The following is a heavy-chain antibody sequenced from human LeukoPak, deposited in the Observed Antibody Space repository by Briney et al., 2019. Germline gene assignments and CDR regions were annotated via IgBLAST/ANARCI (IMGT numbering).Heavy chain of an antibody. Sequence: GASVKVSCKASGYTFTSYYMRWVRQAPGQGLEWMEIINPSGGSTSYAQKFQGRVTMTRDTSTSTVYMELSSLRSEDTAVYYCAIREQWLVHADAFDIWGQGTMVTVSS. CDR3: AIREQWLVHADAFDI. CDR1: GYTFTSYY. D-gene: IGHD6-19*01. J-gene: IGHJ3*02. V-gene: IGHV1-46*01. CDR2: INPSGGST.